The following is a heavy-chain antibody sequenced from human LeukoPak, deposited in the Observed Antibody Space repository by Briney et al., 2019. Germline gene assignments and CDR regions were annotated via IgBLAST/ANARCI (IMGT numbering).Heavy chain of an antibody. CDR2: IYHSGST. V-gene: IGHV4-38-2*02. CDR1: GYSISSGYY. CDR3: ARFGDFWNGRDSDWYFDL. Sequence: SETLSLTCTVSGYSISSGYYWGWIRQPPGKGLEWIGSIYHSGSTYYNPSLKSRVIISVDTSKNQFSLKLSSVTAADTAVYFCARFGDFWNGRDSDWYFDLWGRGTLVTVSS. J-gene: IGHJ2*01. D-gene: IGHD3-3*01.